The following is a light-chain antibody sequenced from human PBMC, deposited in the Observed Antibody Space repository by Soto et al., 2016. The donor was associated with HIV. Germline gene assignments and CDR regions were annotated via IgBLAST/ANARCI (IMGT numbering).Light chain of an antibody. CDR3: QRYDNLPIT. V-gene: IGKV1-33*01. CDR2: DAS. J-gene: IGKJ5*01. CDR1: QDISNN. Sequence: DIQMTQSPSSLSASIGDRVTITCQTSQDISNNLNWYQQKPGKAPKLLIYDASKLETGSHQGQVGSGSGTYFTFTITSLQSEDIATYYCQRYDNLPITFGQGTRLVIK.